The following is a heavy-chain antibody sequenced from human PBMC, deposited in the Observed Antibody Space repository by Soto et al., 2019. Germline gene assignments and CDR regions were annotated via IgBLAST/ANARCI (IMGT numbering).Heavy chain of an antibody. CDR1: GFTFNNYW. CDR2: INTDGSRT. J-gene: IGHJ5*02. Sequence: GSLRLSCAASGFTFNNYWMHWVRQAPGKGLVWVSRINTDGSRTSYADSVKGRFTISRDNARNTLYLQMDSLRDEDTAVYYCAKVATGSYNWFDPWGQGTQVTSPQ. CDR3: AKVATGSYNWFDP. V-gene: IGHV3-74*01. D-gene: IGHD1-1*01.